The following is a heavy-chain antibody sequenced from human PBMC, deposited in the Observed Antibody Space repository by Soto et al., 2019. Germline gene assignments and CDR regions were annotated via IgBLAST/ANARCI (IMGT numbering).Heavy chain of an antibody. CDR3: ARVVGALGHWFDP. J-gene: IGHJ5*02. D-gene: IGHD1-26*01. Sequence: QVQLVQSGAEVKKPGASVKVSCKASGYNFNSYTISWVRQAPGQGLEWMGRISAYNGNTNYAQKLQGRVTMTTDTSTSTAYMELRSLRSGDTSVYHCARVVGALGHWFDPGGQGTLVTVSS. CDR1: GYNFNSYT. V-gene: IGHV1-18*01. CDR2: ISAYNGNT.